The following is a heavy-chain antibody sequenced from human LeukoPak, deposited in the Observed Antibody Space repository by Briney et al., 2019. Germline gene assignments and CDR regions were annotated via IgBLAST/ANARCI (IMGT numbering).Heavy chain of an antibody. D-gene: IGHD4-11*01. Sequence: GGSLRLSCAASEFTFRNYWMSWVRQAPGKGLEWVAVIWSDKSNRFYADSVRGRFTISRDDSRKTVYLQMERMAAEDTAIYYCAKDAQRGFDYSNSLEYWGQGALVTVAS. CDR2: IWSDKSNR. J-gene: IGHJ4*02. CDR1: EFTFRNYW. V-gene: IGHV3-33*06. CDR3: AKDAQRGFDYSNSLEY.